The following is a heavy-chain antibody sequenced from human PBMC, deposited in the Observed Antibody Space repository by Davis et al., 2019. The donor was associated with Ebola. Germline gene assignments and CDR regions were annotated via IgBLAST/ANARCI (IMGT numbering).Heavy chain of an antibody. J-gene: IGHJ6*02. Sequence: GESLKISCAASGFTFSSYAMHWVRQAPGKGLEWVAVISYDGSNKYYADSVKGRFTISRDNSKNTLYLQMNSLRAEDTAVYYCAREEYSSSSYGMDVWGQGTTVTVSS. D-gene: IGHD6-13*01. CDR1: GFTFSSYA. CDR2: ISYDGSNK. V-gene: IGHV3-30-3*01. CDR3: AREEYSSSSYGMDV.